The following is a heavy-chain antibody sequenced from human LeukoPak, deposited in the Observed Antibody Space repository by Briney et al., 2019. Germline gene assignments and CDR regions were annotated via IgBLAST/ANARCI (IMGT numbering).Heavy chain of an antibody. CDR3: AKDSMVYCSSTSCYPDY. D-gene: IGHD2-2*01. Sequence: GGSLRLSCAASGFTFSSYGMHWVRQAPGKGLEWVEFIRYGGSNKYYADSVKGRFTISRDNSKNTLYLQMNSLRAEDTAVYYCAKDSMVYCSSTSCYPDYWGQGTLVTVSS. V-gene: IGHV3-30*02. CDR1: GFTFSSYG. J-gene: IGHJ4*02. CDR2: IRYGGSNK.